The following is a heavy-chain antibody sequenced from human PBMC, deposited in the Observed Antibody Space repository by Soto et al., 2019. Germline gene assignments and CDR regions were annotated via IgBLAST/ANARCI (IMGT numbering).Heavy chain of an antibody. CDR3: ARGDDYVWGSYRRTIDY. J-gene: IGHJ4*02. V-gene: IGHV3-48*04. D-gene: IGHD3-16*02. CDR2: ISSSSSTI. CDR1: GFTFSSYS. Sequence: GGSLRLSCAASGFTFSSYSMNWVRQAPGKGLEWVSYISSSSSTIYYADSVKGRFTISRDNAKNSLYLQMNSLRAEDTAVYYCARGDDYVWGSYRRTIDYWGQGTLVTVSS.